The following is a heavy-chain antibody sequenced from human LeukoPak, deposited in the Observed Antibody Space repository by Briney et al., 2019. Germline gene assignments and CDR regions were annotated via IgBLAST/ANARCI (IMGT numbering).Heavy chain of an antibody. CDR2: ISSGDTT. J-gene: IGHJ4*02. CDR3: AKDLLGTWLFDH. CDR1: GFTFSTYA. V-gene: IGHV3-23*01. Sequence: GGSLRLSCAASGFTFSTYAMNWVRQAPGKGLEWVSSISSGDTTYYADSVKGRFTISRDNSKNTMYLQMNSLRAEDTAVYYCAKDLLGTWLFDHWGQGTLVTVSS. D-gene: IGHD6-13*01.